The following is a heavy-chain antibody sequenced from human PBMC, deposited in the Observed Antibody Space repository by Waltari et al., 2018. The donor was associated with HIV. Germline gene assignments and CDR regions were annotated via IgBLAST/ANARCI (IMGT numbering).Heavy chain of an antibody. CDR1: EFSLRAYW. CDR3: TRGTDGYYGFFDL. CDR2: INSDGSTI. V-gene: IGHV3-74*01. D-gene: IGHD3-10*01. J-gene: IGHJ2*01. Sequence: EVQLVESGGGLVHPGGSLRLSCAASEFSLRAYWMHWGRQAPGQGLVWVSRINSDGSTINYVESVKGRFTISRDNAKNTLYLQMDSLGGEDTAVYFCTRGTDGYYGFFDLWGRGTQVTV.